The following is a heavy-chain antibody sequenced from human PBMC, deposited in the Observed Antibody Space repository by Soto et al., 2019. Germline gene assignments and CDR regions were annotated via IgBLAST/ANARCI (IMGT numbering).Heavy chain of an antibody. CDR3: AREMVRGVITPYYYYGMDV. Sequence: SQTLSLTCAISGDSVSSNSAAWNWIRQSPSRGLEWLRSTYYRSKWYNDYAVSVKSRITINPDTSKNQFSLQLNSVTPEDTAVYYCAREMVRGVITPYYYYGMDVWGQGTTVTVSS. CDR1: GDSVSSNSAA. J-gene: IGHJ6*02. CDR2: TYYRSKWYN. D-gene: IGHD3-10*01. V-gene: IGHV6-1*01.